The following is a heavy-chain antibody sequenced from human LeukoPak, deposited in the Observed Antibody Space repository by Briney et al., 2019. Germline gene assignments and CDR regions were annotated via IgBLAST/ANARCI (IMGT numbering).Heavy chain of an antibody. Sequence: PGGSLRLSCAASGFTFSSYSMNWVRQAPGKGLEWVSSISSSSSYIYYADSVKGRFTISRDNAKNSLYLQMNSLRAEDTAVYYCASPPHDYGDYWHYYYYMDVWGKGTTVTVSS. CDR1: GFTFSSYS. V-gene: IGHV3-21*01. D-gene: IGHD4-17*01. CDR2: ISSSSSYI. J-gene: IGHJ6*03. CDR3: ASPPHDYGDYWHYYYYMDV.